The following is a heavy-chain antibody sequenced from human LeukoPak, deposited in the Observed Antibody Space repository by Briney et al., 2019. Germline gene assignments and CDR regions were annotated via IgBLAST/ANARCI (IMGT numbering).Heavy chain of an antibody. V-gene: IGHV3-64*02. Sequence: QPGGSLRLSCAASGFSFSSYGMHWVRQAPGKGLEYVSAISIDGGTTYYADSVKGRFTNSRDNSKNTLYLQMGSLTAEYMAVYYCATSGGGFSDYWGQGTLVTVSS. CDR2: ISIDGGTT. J-gene: IGHJ4*02. CDR1: GFSFSSYG. CDR3: ATSGGGFSDY. D-gene: IGHD2-15*01.